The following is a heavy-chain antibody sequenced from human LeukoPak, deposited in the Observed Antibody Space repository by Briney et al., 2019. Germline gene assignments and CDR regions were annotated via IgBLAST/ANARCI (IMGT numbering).Heavy chain of an antibody. V-gene: IGHV3-7*03. D-gene: IGHD5-12*01. Sequence: GGSLRPSCAASGFTFSSYWMSWVRQAPGKGLEWVANIKQDGSEKYYVDSVKGRFTISRDKSKNTLYLQMNSLRAEDTAVYYCAKGGYDYVEMGYFDYWGQGTLVTVSS. CDR2: IKQDGSEK. J-gene: IGHJ4*02. CDR1: GFTFSSYW. CDR3: AKGGYDYVEMGYFDY.